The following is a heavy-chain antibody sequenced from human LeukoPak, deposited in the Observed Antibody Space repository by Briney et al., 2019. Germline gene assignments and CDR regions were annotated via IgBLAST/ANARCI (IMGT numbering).Heavy chain of an antibody. V-gene: IGHV3-64*01. CDR2: INDNGDST. J-gene: IGHJ4*02. D-gene: IGHD6-19*01. Sequence: GGSLRLSCAASGFTFRNYAIHWFRQAPGKGLKFVSAINDNGDSTFYANSVKGRFTASRDNSRNTAYLQMDSLTTEDLAVYYCTREARSGGWPLDSWGQGILVSVSS. CDR1: GFTFRNYA. CDR3: TREARSGGWPLDS.